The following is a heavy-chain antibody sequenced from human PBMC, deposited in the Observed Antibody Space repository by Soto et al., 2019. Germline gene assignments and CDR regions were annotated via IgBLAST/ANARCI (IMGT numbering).Heavy chain of an antibody. V-gene: IGHV3-30-3*01. D-gene: IGHD6-13*01. J-gene: IGHJ4*02. CDR3: ARGYTAAPRTSHFDY. CDR2: ISYDGSNE. Sequence: QVLLVESGGGVVQPGRSLRLSCAASGFTFSSYAMHWVRQAPGKGLEWVAVISYDGSNEFYADSVKGRFTISRDNSKNTLYLQMNSLRAEDTAVYYCARGYTAAPRTSHFDYWGQGTLVTVSS. CDR1: GFTFSSYA.